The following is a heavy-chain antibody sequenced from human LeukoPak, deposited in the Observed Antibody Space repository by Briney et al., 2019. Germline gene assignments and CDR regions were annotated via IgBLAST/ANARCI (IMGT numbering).Heavy chain of an antibody. CDR1: GFTFSSYR. V-gene: IGHV3-7*03. J-gene: IGHJ4*02. CDR3: VKDSPPRYSGSPPAY. CDR2: INKDGGDK. D-gene: IGHD1-26*01. Sequence: GGTLRLSCAASGFTFSSYRMSWVRQAPGKGLEWVANINKDGGDKYYVDSVKGRFTIARDNAKNSLYLQMNSLRAHHTAVYHCVKDSPPRYSGSPPAYWGQGTLVTVSS.